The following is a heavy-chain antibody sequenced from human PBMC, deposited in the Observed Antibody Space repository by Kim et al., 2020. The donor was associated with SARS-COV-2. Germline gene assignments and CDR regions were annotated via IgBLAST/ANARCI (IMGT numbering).Heavy chain of an antibody. Sequence: GGSLRLSCAASGFTFSNAWMSWVRQAPGKGLEWVGRIKSKTDGGTTDYAAPVKGRFTISRDDSKNTLYLQMNSLKTEDTAVYYCTTEDLTFGGVIVISYAFDIWGQGTMVTVSS. V-gene: IGHV3-15*01. D-gene: IGHD3-16*02. CDR1: GFTFSNAW. CDR2: IKSKTDGGTT. CDR3: TTEDLTFGGVIVISYAFDI. J-gene: IGHJ3*02.